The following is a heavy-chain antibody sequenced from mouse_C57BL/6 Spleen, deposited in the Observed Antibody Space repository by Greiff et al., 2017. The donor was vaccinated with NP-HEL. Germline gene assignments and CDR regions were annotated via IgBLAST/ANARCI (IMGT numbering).Heavy chain of an antibody. CDR1: GFTFSNYW. J-gene: IGHJ4*01. Sequence: EVKLVESGGGLVQPGGSMKLSCVASGFTFSNYWMNWVRQSPEKGLEWVAQIRLKSDNYATHYAESVKGRFTISRDDSKSSVYLQMNNLRAEDTGIYYCTAIYYGNYDAMDYWGQGTSVTVSS. CDR2: IRLKSDNYAT. D-gene: IGHD2-1*01. V-gene: IGHV6-3*01. CDR3: TAIYYGNYDAMDY.